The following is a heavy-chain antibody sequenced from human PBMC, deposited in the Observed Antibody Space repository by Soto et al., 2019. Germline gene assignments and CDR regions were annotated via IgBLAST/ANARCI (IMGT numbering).Heavy chain of an antibody. CDR2: IKSKTDGGTT. Sequence: EVQLVESGGGLVKPGGSLRLSCAASGFTFSNAWMSWVRQAPGKGLEWVGRIKSKTDGGTTDYAAPVKGRFTISRDDSMNALYLQMSSLRIEDTAVYYCAHPRGYGVFDAYDIWGQGTMVTVSS. CDR3: AHPRGYGVFDAYDI. D-gene: IGHD4-17*01. V-gene: IGHV3-15*01. CDR1: GFTFSNAW. J-gene: IGHJ3*02.